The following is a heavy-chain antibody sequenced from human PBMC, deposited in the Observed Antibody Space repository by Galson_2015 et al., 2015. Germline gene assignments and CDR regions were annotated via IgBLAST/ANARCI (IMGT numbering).Heavy chain of an antibody. V-gene: IGHV3-30*03. CDR2: ISYDGSNK. J-gene: IGHJ4*02. CDR1: GFTFSSYG. CDR3: ARRSPAPDY. D-gene: IGHD2-2*01. Sequence: SLRLSCAASGFTFSSYGMHWVRQAPGKGLEWVAVISYDGSNKYYADSVKGRFTISRDNSKNTLYLQMNSLRGEDTAVYYCARRSPAPDYWGQGTLVTVSS.